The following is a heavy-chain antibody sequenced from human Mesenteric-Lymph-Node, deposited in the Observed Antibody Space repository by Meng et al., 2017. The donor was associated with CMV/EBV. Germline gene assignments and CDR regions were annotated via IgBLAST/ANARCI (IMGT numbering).Heavy chain of an antibody. V-gene: IGHV3-33*01. Sequence: SGFTFSSYGMHWVRQAPGKGLEWVAVIWYDGSNKYYADSVKGRFTISRDNSKNTLYLQMISLRAEDTAVYYCARDGRDYDILTWLDYWGQGTLVTVSS. D-gene: IGHD3-9*01. CDR1: GFTFSSYG. J-gene: IGHJ4*02. CDR3: ARDGRDYDILTWLDY. CDR2: IWYDGSNK.